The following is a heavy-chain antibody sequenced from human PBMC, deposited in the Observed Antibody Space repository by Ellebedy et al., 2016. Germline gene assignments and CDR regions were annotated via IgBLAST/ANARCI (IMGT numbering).Heavy chain of an antibody. CDR2: IYYSGST. CDR3: ARDNYGSGSYYNSYYYGMDV. D-gene: IGHD3-10*01. J-gene: IGHJ6*02. Sequence: SETLSLTXTVSGGSVSSGSYYWSWIRQPPGKGLEWIGYIYYSGSTNYNPSLKSRVTISVDTSKNQFSLKLSSVTAADTAVYYCARDNYGSGSYYNSYYYGMDVWGQGTTVTVSS. V-gene: IGHV4-61*01. CDR1: GGSVSSGSYY.